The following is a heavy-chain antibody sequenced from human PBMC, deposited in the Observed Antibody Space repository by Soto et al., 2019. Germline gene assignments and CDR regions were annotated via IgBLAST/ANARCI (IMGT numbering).Heavy chain of an antibody. CDR3: ARGIKYGAYSRWFDP. D-gene: IGHD4-17*01. CDR2: MNPNSGNT. J-gene: IGHJ5*02. V-gene: IGHV1-8*01. CDR1: GYTFTSYD. Sequence: ASVKVSCKASGYTFTSYDINWVRQATGQGLEYLGWMNPNSGNTAYVQKFQGRVTMTWDTSITTAYMELSSLRSEDTAVYFCARGIKYGAYSRWFDPWGQGTLVTISS.